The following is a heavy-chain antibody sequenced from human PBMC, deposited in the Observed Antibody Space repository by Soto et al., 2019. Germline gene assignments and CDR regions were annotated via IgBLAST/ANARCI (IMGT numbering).Heavy chain of an antibody. Sequence: LRLSCAASGXTFDDYAMHWVRQAPGKGLEWVSLISWDGGSTYYADSVKGRFTISRDNSKNSLYLQMNSLRAEDTALYYCAKAKLKSDYYYGMDVWGQGTTVTVSS. CDR1: GXTFDDYA. D-gene: IGHD2-15*01. CDR3: AKAKLKSDYYYGMDV. CDR2: ISWDGGST. V-gene: IGHV3-43D*04. J-gene: IGHJ6*02.